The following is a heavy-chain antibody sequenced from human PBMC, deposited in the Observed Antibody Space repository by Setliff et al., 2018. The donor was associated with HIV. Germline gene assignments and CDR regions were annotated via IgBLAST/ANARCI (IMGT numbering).Heavy chain of an antibody. CDR3: AREGDCSGGSCYYYYGMDV. V-gene: IGHV1-69*05. J-gene: IGHJ6*02. D-gene: IGHD2-15*01. Sequence: SVKVSCKASGGTFSSYAISWVRQAPGQGLEWMGGIIPIFGTANYAQKFQGRVTITTDESTSTAYMELSSLRSEDTVVYYCAREGDCSGGSCYYYYGMDVWGQGTTVTVSS. CDR2: IIPIFGTA. CDR1: GGTFSSYA.